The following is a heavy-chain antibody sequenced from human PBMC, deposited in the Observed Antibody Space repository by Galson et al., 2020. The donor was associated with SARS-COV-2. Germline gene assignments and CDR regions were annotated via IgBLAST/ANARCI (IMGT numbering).Heavy chain of an antibody. CDR2: IYPGDSDT. Sequence: HGESLKISCKGSGYSFTSYWIGWVRQMPGKGLEWMGIIYPGDSDTRYSPSFQGQVTISADKSSTTVYLQWSSLRPSDTAIYYCARQAGMYGNYLRDWLDPWGQGTLVTVSS. CDR1: GYSFTSYW. J-gene: IGHJ5*02. D-gene: IGHD4-17*01. CDR3: ARQAGMYGNYLRDWLDP. V-gene: IGHV5-51*01.